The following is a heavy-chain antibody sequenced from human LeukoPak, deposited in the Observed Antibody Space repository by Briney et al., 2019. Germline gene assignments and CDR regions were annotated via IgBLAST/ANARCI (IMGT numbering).Heavy chain of an antibody. D-gene: IGHD6-6*01. CDR2: ISGSGGST. CDR3: ARSFSSSSAFDY. Sequence: GGSLRLSCAASGFTFSSYAMSWVRQAPGKGLEWVSAISGSGGSTYYADSVKGRYTISRDNSKNTLYLQMNSLRAEDTAVYYCARSFSSSSAFDYWGQGTLVTVSS. CDR1: GFTFSSYA. V-gene: IGHV3-23*01. J-gene: IGHJ4*02.